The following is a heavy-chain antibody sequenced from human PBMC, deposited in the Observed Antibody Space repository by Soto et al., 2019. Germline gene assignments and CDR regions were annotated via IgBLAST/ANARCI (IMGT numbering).Heavy chain of an antibody. CDR2: IIPIFGTA. CDR1: GCTISSYA. V-gene: IGHV1-69*13. CDR3: ARGLSYCSFTSCYHKGGIHV. J-gene: IGHJ6*02. D-gene: IGHD2-2*01. Sequence: SVKVYCKGSGCTISSYAISWVRQAPGQGLEWMGGIIPIFGTANYAQKFQGRVTITADESTSTAYMELSSLRSEDTAVYYCARGLSYCSFTSCYHKGGIHVCCQ.